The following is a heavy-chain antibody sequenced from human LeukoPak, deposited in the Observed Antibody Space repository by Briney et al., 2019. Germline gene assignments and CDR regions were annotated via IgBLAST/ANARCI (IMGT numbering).Heavy chain of an antibody. CDR1: GGSFSGYY. D-gene: IGHD2-2*01. CDR3: ARDCQYQLPHYNDY. V-gene: IGHV4-34*01. CDR2: INHSGST. Sequence: PSETLSLTCAVYGGSFSGYYWSWIRQPPGKGLEWIGEINHSGSTNYNPSLKSRVTISVDTSKNQFSLKLSSVTAADTAVYYCARDCQYQLPHYNDYWGQGTLVTVSS. J-gene: IGHJ4*02.